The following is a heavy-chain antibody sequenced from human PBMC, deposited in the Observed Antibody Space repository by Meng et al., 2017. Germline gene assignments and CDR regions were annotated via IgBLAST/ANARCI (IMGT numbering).Heavy chain of an antibody. Sequence: QMQLQESGPGLVKPSGTLSLTCAVSGASFSSGNWWGWVRQPPGKGLEWIGEIFHTGNTNYIPSLQSRVSLSIDKSKSQFSLKVISVTAADTAVYYCVNYCSGGKCSPNEKTQHWGQGTLVTVSS. J-gene: IGHJ1*01. V-gene: IGHV4-4*02. CDR2: IFHTGNT. D-gene: IGHD2-15*01. CDR1: GASFSSGNW. CDR3: VNYCSGGKCSPNEKTQH.